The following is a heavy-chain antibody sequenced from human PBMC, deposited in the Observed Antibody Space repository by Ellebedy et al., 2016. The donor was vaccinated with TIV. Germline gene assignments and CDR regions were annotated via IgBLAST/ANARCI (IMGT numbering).Heavy chain of an antibody. V-gene: IGHV4-59*01. Sequence: SETLSLTXTVSGGSISSYYWSWIRQPPGKGLEWIGYIYYSGSTNYNPSLKSRVTISVDTSKNQFSLKLSSVTAADTAVYYCAREGGSYYAFDIWGQGTMVTVSS. CDR1: GGSISSYY. D-gene: IGHD1-26*01. CDR2: IYYSGST. J-gene: IGHJ3*02. CDR3: AREGGSYYAFDI.